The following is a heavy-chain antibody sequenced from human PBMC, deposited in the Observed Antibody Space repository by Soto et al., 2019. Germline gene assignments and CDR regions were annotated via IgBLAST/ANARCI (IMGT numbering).Heavy chain of an antibody. CDR3: ARSRDGYNLNPIDQ. V-gene: IGHV4-59*01. J-gene: IGHJ4*02. Sequence: QVQLQVSGPGLVKPSATLSLSCTVSTGSSDSFYWSWIRQPPGKGLEWTGYFFYTGSTNHNPSLKCRVTMSLDMSSSQFSLSLTSVTAADTAMYYCARSRDGYNLNPIDQWGQGLLVTVSS. D-gene: IGHD5-12*01. CDR2: FFYTGST. CDR1: TGSSDSFY.